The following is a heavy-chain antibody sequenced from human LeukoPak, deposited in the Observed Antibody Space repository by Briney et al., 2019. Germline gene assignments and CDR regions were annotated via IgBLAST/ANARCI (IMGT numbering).Heavy chain of an antibody. J-gene: IGHJ4*02. Sequence: GGSLRLSCAVSGFTFSSYSMNWVRQAPGKGLEWVSSISSSSSYKFYADSVKGRFTISRDNAKNSLYLQMNSLRAEDTAVYYCARDRVVTPGERFDYWGQGALVTVSS. V-gene: IGHV3-21*01. CDR1: GFTFSSYS. CDR2: ISSSSSYK. CDR3: ARDRVVTPGERFDY. D-gene: IGHD4-23*01.